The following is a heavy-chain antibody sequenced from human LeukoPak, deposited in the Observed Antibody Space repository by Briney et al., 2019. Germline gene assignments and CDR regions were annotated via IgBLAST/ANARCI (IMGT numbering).Heavy chain of an antibody. J-gene: IGHJ4*02. CDR2: ISYDGSNK. D-gene: IGHD4-23*01. Sequence: GGSLRLSCAASGFTFSSYAMHWVRQAPGKGLEWVAVISYDGSNKYYADSVKGRFTISRDNSKNTLYLQMNSLRAEDTAVYYCAWDYGGSSPFDYWGQGTLVTVSS. CDR1: GFTFSSYA. V-gene: IGHV3-30*04. CDR3: AWDYGGSSPFDY.